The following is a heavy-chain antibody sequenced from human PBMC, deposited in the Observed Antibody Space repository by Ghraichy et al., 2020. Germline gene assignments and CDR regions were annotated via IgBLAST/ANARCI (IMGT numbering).Heavy chain of an antibody. V-gene: IGHV4-30-2*01. Sequence: SETLSLTCAVSGGSISSGGYSWSWIRQPPGKGLEWVGYISQGGNTYYNPSLQSRVTISVDRSKDQFSLNLSSVTVADTAVYYCARSRLVGAYHFDYWGQGALVTVS. CDR2: ISQGGNT. J-gene: IGHJ4*02. CDR1: GGSISSGGYS. CDR3: ARSRLVGAYHFDY. D-gene: IGHD1-26*01.